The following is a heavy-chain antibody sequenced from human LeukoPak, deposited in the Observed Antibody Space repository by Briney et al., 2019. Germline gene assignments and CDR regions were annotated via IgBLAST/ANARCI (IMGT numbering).Heavy chain of an antibody. J-gene: IGHJ3*02. CDR1: GGSISSSSYY. CDR2: TYYSGST. V-gene: IGHV4-39*01. Sequence: PSETLSLTCTVSGGSISSSSYYWGWIRQPPGKGLEWIGSTYYSGSTYYNPSLKSRVTISVDTSKNQFSLKLSSVTAADTAVYYCARRCWYSSSCQAAFDIWGQGTMVTVSS. CDR3: ARRCWYSSSCQAAFDI. D-gene: IGHD6-13*01.